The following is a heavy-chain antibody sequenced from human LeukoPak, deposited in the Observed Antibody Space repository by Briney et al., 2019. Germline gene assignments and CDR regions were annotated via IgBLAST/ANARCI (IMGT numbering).Heavy chain of an antibody. CDR2: ISYSGST. CDR3: ARAPSGSYRDY. J-gene: IGHJ4*02. D-gene: IGHD1-26*01. V-gene: IGHV4-59*01. CDR1: GGSISSYY. Sequence: KPSETLSLTCTVSGGSISSYYWSWIRQPPGKGLEWIGYISYSGSTNYNPSLKSRVTISVDTSKNQFSLSLTSVTPADTAVYYCARAPSGSYRDYWGQGTLVTVSS.